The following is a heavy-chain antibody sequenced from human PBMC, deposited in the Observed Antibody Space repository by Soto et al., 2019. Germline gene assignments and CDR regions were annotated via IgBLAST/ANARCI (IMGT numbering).Heavy chain of an antibody. CDR1: GGSFKSESYS. CDR3: ARDFAYFDS. V-gene: IGHV4-61*01. CDR2: VYNTGRT. J-gene: IGHJ4*02. Sequence: PSETLSLTCTVSGGSFKSESYSWRWMRQPPGKGLEWIGYVYNTGRTSYNPSLKSRVSISMDTSKNQFSLNLDSVTAAASAVYFCARDFAYFDSWGQGTLVTVSS.